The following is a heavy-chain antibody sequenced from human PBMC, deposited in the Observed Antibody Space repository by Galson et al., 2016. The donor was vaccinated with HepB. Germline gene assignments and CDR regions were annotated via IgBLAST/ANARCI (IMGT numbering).Heavy chain of an antibody. CDR3: ARDRSNYAGPYYGLDV. CDR1: GFSFSDYY. V-gene: IGHV3-11*01. D-gene: IGHD4-11*01. J-gene: IGHJ6*04. CDR2: ISSNGSAE. Sequence: SLRLSCAASGFSFSDYYMNWIRQAPGKGLEWVSYISSNGSAEKYADSVQGRFTISRDNAKSSMYLQMNSLRVEDTAVYYCARDRSNYAGPYYGLDVWGEGTTVTVSS.